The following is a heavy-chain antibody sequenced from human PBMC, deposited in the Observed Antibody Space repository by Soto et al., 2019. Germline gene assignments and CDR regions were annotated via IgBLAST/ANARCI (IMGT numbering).Heavy chain of an antibody. CDR2: IWYDGSNK. J-gene: IGHJ6*02. V-gene: IGHV3-33*01. CDR3: ARDIAIFGVVIHNYGMDV. CDR1: GFTFSSYG. D-gene: IGHD3-3*01. Sequence: GGSLRLSCAASGFTFSSYGMHWVRQAPGKGLEWVAVIWYDGSNKYYADSVKGRFTISRDNSKNTLYLQMNSLRAEDTAVYYCARDIAIFGVVIHNYGMDVWGQGTTVTVSS.